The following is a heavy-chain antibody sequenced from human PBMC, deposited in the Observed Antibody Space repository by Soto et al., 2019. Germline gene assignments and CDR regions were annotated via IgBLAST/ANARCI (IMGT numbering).Heavy chain of an antibody. J-gene: IGHJ5*02. V-gene: IGHV3-23*01. CDR3: AKGAYSSGWRWFDP. CDR2: VSGSGDGT. Sequence: GGSLRLSCAASGFTFSSYAMIWVRQAPGKGLEWVSAVSGSGDGTYYADSVKGRFTISRDNSENTVHLQMNSLRVEDSAVYYCAKGAYSSGWRWFDPWGQGTLVTVSS. D-gene: IGHD6-19*01. CDR1: GFTFSSYA.